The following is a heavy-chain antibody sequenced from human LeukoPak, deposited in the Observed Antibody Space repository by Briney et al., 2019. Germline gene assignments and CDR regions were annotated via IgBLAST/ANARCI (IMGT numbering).Heavy chain of an antibody. V-gene: IGHV4-59*08. CDR3: ARHIPVSYDAFDL. Sequence: SETLSLTCTVSGGSISGYYWSWIRQPPGKGLEWIAYVYYTGRTLYNPSLESRVTISVDTSKTQFSLKLTSVTAADTAVYYCARHIPVSYDAFDLWGRGTTVTVSS. J-gene: IGHJ3*01. CDR1: GGSISGYY. D-gene: IGHD6-19*01. CDR2: VYYTGRT.